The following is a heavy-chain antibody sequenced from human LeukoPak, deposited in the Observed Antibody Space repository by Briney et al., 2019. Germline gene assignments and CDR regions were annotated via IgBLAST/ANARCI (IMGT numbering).Heavy chain of an antibody. V-gene: IGHV1-69*13. J-gene: IGHJ4*02. CDR3: ARFVDYGEYNFDC. D-gene: IGHD4-17*01. CDR1: GGTFSSYA. CDR2: IIPIFGTA. Sequence: SVKVSCKASGGTFSSYAISWVRQAPGQGLEWMGGIIPIFGTANYAQKFQGRVTITADESTSTAYMELSSLRSEDTAVYYCARFVDYGEYNFDCWGQGTLVTVSS.